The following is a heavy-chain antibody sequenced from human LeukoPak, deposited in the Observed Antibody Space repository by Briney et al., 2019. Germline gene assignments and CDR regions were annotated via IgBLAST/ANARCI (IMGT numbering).Heavy chain of an antibody. D-gene: IGHD3-22*01. V-gene: IGHV4-61*08. J-gene: IGHJ4*02. CDR3: ARRKPDSSGYYYYFDY. CDR2: IYYSGST. Sequence: PSETLSLTCTVSGGSISSGGYSWSWIRQHPGKGLEWIGYIYYSGSTNYNPSLKSRVTISVDTSKNQFSLKLSSVTAADTAVYYCARRKPDSSGYYYYFDYWGQGTLVTVSS. CDR1: GGSISSGGYS.